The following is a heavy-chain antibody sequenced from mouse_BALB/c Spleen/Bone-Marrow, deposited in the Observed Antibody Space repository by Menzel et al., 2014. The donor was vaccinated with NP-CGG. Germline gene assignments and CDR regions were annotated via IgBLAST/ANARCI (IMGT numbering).Heavy chain of an antibody. D-gene: IGHD2-3*01. V-gene: IGHV1S81*02. CDR3: ARYGYDPLYAMDY. J-gene: IGHJ4*01. CDR2: INPSNGGT. Sequence: VQLVESGAELVKPGASVKLSCKASGYTFTSYYMYWVKQRPGQGLEWIGGINPSNGGTNFNEKFKSKATLTVDKSSSTAYMQLSNLTSEDSAVDYCARYGYDPLYAMDYWGQGTSVTVSS. CDR1: GYTFTSYY.